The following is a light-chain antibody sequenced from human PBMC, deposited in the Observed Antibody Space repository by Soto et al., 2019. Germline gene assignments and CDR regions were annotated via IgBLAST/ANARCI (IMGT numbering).Light chain of an antibody. Sequence: SYELTQPPSVSVAPGQTARITCGGNNIGTKNVHWYQQKPGLAPVLVVYDDSDRPSGIPERFSGSNSGNTATLTISRVKAGDEADYYGQLWDRGNYHLYVFGTGTKVTVL. V-gene: IGLV3-21*02. CDR1: NIGTKN. CDR3: QLWDRGNYHLYV. J-gene: IGLJ1*01. CDR2: DDS.